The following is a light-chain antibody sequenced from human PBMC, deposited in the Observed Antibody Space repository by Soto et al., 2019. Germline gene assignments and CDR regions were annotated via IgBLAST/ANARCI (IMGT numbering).Light chain of an antibody. CDR1: KLGDKY. J-gene: IGLJ2*01. V-gene: IGLV3-1*01. CDR2: QDR. Sequence: SYELTQPPSVSVYPGQTASITCSGDKLGDKYACWYQQKPGQSPVVVIYQDRKRPSGIPERFSGSNSGNTATLTISGTQALDEADYYCQAWDSSIVVFGGGTKLTVL. CDR3: QAWDSSIVV.